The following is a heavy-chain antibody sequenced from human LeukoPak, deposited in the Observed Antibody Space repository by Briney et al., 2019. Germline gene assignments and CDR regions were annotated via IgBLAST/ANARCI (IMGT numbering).Heavy chain of an antibody. CDR1: GFTFSSYS. V-gene: IGHV3-21*01. CDR3: ARYGGDDVNDY. J-gene: IGHJ4*02. D-gene: IGHD1-1*01. CDR2: ISSSSSYI. Sequence: GGSLRLSRAASGFTFSSYSMNWVRQAPGKGLEWVSSISSSSSYIYYADSVKGRFTISRDNAKNSLYLQVNSLRAEDTAVYYCARYGGDDVNDYWGQGTLVTVSS.